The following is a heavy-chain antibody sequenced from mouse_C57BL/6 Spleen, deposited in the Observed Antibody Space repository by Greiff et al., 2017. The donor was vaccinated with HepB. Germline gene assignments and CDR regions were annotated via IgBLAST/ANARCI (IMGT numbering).Heavy chain of an antibody. V-gene: IGHV1-22*01. CDR1: GYTFTDYN. Sequence: EVQLQQSGPELVKPGASVKMSCKASGYTFTDYNMHWVKQSHGKSLEWIGYINPNNGGTSYNQKFKGKATLTVNKSSSTAYMELRSLTSEDSAVYYCAREGRERSRNYFDYWGQGTTLTVSS. J-gene: IGHJ2*01. D-gene: IGHD3-3*01. CDR3: AREGRERSRNYFDY. CDR2: INPNNGGT.